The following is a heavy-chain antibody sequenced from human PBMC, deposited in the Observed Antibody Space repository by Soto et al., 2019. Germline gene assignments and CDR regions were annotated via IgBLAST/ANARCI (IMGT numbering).Heavy chain of an antibody. CDR3: AREPTGYYESPRGFDY. CDR2: INPSGGST. CDR1: GYTFTSYY. J-gene: IGHJ4*02. Sequence: ASVKVSCKASGYTFTSYYMHWVLQAPGQGLEWMGIINPSGGSTSYAQKFQGRVTMTRDTSTSTVYMELSSLRSEDTAVYYCAREPTGYYESPRGFDYWGQGTLVTAPQ. V-gene: IGHV1-46*01. D-gene: IGHD3-22*01.